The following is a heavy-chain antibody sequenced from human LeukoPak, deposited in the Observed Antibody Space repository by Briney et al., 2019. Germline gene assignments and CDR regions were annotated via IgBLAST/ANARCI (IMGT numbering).Heavy chain of an antibody. CDR2: INHSGST. Sequence: SETLSLTCAVYGGSFSGYYWSWIRQPPGKGLEWIGEINHSGSTNYNPSLKSRVTISVDTSKNQFSLKLSSVTAADTAVYYCARAGPFITMIVDYYYYYMDVWGKGTTVTVSS. J-gene: IGHJ6*03. V-gene: IGHV4-34*01. D-gene: IGHD3-22*01. CDR3: ARAGPFITMIVDYYYYYMDV. CDR1: GGSFSGYY.